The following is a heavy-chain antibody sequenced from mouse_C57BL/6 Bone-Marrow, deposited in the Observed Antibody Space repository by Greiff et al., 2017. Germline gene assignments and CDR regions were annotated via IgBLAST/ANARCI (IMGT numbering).Heavy chain of an antibody. J-gene: IGHJ2*01. Sequence: EVQGVESGGGLVKPGGSLKLSCAASGFTFSDYGMHWVRQAPEKGLEWVAYISSGSSTIYYADTVKGRFTISRDNAKNTLFLQMTSLRSEDTAMXYCARQYGNYGDYFDYWGQGTTLTVSS. D-gene: IGHD2-10*02. CDR2: ISSGSSTI. CDR3: ARQYGNYGDYFDY. V-gene: IGHV5-17*01. CDR1: GFTFSDYG.